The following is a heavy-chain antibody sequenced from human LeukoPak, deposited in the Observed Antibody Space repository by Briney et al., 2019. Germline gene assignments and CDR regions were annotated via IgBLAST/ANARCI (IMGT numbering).Heavy chain of an antibody. V-gene: IGHV4-39*01. CDR2: IYYSGST. CDR3: ARHPTGYDFWSGYYIRYYYYGMDV. CDR1: GVSISSSSYY. J-gene: IGHJ6*02. D-gene: IGHD3-3*01. Sequence: SETLSLTCTVSGVSISSSSYYWGWIRQPPGKGLEWIGSIYYSGSTYYNPSLKSRVTISVDTSKNQFSLKLSSVTAADTAVYYCARHPTGYDFWSGYYIRYYYYGMDVWGQGTTVTVSS.